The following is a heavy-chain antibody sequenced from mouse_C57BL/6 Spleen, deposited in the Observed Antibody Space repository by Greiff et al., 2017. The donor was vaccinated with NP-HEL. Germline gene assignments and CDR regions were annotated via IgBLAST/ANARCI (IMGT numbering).Heavy chain of an antibody. CDR2: ISSGGDYI. CDR1: GFTFSSYA. J-gene: IGHJ1*03. D-gene: IGHD1-1*01. Sequence: EVQLMESGEGLVKPGGSLKLSCAASGFTFSSYAMSWVRQTPEQRLEWVGYISSGGDYIYYADTVKGRFTISRDNARNTLYLQMSSLKSEGTAMYYCTGRGGSSSCWSFGVWGTGATVTVAS. V-gene: IGHV5-9-1*02. CDR3: TGRGGSSSCWSFGV.